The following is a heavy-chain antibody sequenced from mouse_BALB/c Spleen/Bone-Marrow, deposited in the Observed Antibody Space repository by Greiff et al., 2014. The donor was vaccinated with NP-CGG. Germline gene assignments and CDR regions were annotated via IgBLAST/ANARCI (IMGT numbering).Heavy chain of an antibody. CDR3: ARNNKRGAWFDY. Sequence: VKLMESGPGLVAPSQSLSITCTVSGFSLTSYGVHGVRQPPGKGLEWLGVIWAGGSTNYNSALMSRLSISKDNSKSQVFLKMNSLQTDDAAMYYCARNNKRGAWFDYWGQGTLVTVSA. D-gene: IGHD1-3*01. J-gene: IGHJ3*01. CDR1: GFSLTSYG. CDR2: IWAGGST. V-gene: IGHV2-9*02.